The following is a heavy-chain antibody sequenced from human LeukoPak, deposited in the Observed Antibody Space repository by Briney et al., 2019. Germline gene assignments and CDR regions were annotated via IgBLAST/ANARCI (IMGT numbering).Heavy chain of an antibody. CDR1: GYTFTSYG. Sequence: ASVKVPCKASGYTFTSYGISWVRQAPGQGLEWMGWVSAYNGNTSYAQKLQGRVTMTTDTSTSTAYMELRSLRSDDTAVYYCARDSGWCGEFTYDYWGQGTLVTVSS. CDR2: VSAYNGNT. J-gene: IGHJ4*02. D-gene: IGHD3-10*01. V-gene: IGHV1-18*01. CDR3: ARDSGWCGEFTYDY.